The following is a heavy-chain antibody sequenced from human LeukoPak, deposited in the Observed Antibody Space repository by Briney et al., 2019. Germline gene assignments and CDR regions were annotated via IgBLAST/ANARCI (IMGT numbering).Heavy chain of an antibody. D-gene: IGHD3-16*01. CDR2: IYYSGST. CDR3: ARDRRIPYDYVWGSALDV. V-gene: IGHV4-59*01. Sequence: SETLSLTCTVSGGSISSYYWSWIRQPPGKGLEWIGYIYYSGSTNYNPSLKSRVTISVDTSKNQFSLKLSSVTAADTAVYYCARDRRIPYDYVWGSALDVWGKGTTVTISS. CDR1: GGSISSYY. J-gene: IGHJ6*04.